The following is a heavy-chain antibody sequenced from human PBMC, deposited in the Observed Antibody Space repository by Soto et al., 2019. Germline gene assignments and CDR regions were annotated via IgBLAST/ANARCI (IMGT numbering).Heavy chain of an antibody. Sequence: GGSLRLSCAASGFTFSNYAMSWVRQAPGKGLEWVSGISGSGGSTSYAAYADSVKGRFTISRDNSKNTLYLQMNNLRGEDTAVYYCAKDDYGDYVRYFHHWGQGTLVTVSS. CDR2: ISGSGGST. V-gene: IGHV3-23*01. CDR1: GFTFSNYA. D-gene: IGHD4-17*01. CDR3: AKDDYGDYVRYFHH. J-gene: IGHJ1*01.